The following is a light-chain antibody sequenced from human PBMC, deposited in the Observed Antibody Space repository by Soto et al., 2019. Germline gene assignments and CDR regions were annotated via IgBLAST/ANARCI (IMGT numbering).Light chain of an antibody. J-gene: IGLJ1*01. CDR2: GVK. CDR3: SSYTTCYFYV. CDR1: GRDLGAYDY. V-gene: IGLV2-14*01. Sequence: QSALTQPASVSGSPGQSITISCTGSGRDLGAYDYVSWYQQHPGKAPKLIIYGVKNRPSGVSNRFSASKSAFTASLTSSGLQTDYEADYYCSSYTTCYFYVFGHGTKLTVL.